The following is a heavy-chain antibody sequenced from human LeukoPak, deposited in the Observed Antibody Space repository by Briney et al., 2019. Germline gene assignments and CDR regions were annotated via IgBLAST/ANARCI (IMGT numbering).Heavy chain of an antibody. V-gene: IGHV3-23*01. J-gene: IGHJ6*02. Sequence: GGSLRLSCAASGFSFNSYAMSWVRQAPGKGLEWVSAVSGRGERTYYADFVQGRFTISRDNSKNTLYLQMNSLRAEDTAVYYCAKVMAPAAYYYYYGMDVWGQGTTVTVSS. CDR1: GFSFNSYA. D-gene: IGHD2-2*01. CDR3: AKVMAPAAYYYYYGMDV. CDR2: VSGRGERT.